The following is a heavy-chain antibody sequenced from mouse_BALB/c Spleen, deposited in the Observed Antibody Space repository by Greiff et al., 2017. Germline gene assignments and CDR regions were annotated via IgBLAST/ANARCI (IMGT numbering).Heavy chain of an antibody. Sequence: VQLQQSGAELVRPGVSVKISCKGSGYTFTDYAMHWVKQSHAKSLEWIGVISTYYGDASYNQKFKGKATMTVDKSSSTAYMELARLTSEDSAIYYCARGLTGRGAMDYWGQGTSVTVSS. CDR1: GYTFTDYA. CDR3: ARGLTGRGAMDY. CDR2: ISTYYGDA. J-gene: IGHJ4*01. D-gene: IGHD4-1*01. V-gene: IGHV1S137*01.